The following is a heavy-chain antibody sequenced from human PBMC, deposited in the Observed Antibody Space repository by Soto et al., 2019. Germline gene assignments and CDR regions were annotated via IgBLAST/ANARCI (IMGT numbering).Heavy chain of an antibody. J-gene: IGHJ6*02. CDR2: ISWSSGSI. D-gene: IGHD3-22*01. CDR1: GFRFDDYA. V-gene: IGHV3-9*01. Sequence: GGSLRLSCAASGFRFDDYAMHWVRQAPGKGLEWVSGISWSSGSIGYAASVKGRFTISRDNDGNSLFLQMNSLRAEDTAVYYCAKRDSSGYYPTYGMDVWGQGTTVTVSS. CDR3: AKRDSSGYYPTYGMDV.